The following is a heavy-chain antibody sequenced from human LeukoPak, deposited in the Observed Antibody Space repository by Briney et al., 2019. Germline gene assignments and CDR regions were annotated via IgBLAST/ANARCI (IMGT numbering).Heavy chain of an antibody. CDR1: GFTFSSYA. V-gene: IGHV3-23*01. J-gene: IGHJ4*02. D-gene: IGHD6-19*01. CDR3: AKDGHSSGWYDIDY. CDR2: ISGSGGST. Sequence: PGGSLRLSCAASGFTFSSYAMSWVRQAPGKGLEWVSAISGSGGSTYYAGSVKGRFTISRDNSKNTLYLQMNSLRAEDTAVYYCAKDGHSSGWYDIDYWGQGTLVTVSS.